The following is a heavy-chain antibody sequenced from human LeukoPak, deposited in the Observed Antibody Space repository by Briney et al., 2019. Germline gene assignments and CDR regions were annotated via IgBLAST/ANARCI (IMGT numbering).Heavy chain of an antibody. Sequence: SVKVSCKAFGYTFTSFGVSWVRQAPGQGPEWMGGIIPIFGTANYAQKFQGRVTITTDESTSTAYMELSSLRSEDTAVYYCARGHGGNHFWFDPWGQGTLVTVSS. CDR2: IIPIFGTA. V-gene: IGHV1-69*05. D-gene: IGHD4-23*01. CDR3: ARGHGGNHFWFDP. J-gene: IGHJ5*02. CDR1: GYTFTSFG.